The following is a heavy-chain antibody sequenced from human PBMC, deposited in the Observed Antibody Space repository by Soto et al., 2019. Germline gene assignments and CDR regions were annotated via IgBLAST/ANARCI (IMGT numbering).Heavy chain of an antibody. CDR2: IYDSGST. J-gene: IGHJ4*02. CDR1: GGSITSGGYY. Sequence: QVQLQESGPGLVKPSQTLSLTCTVSGGSITSGGYYWSWIRHHPGNGLEWLGYIYDSGSTFYNPSLKSRITLSVDTSKNQFSLKLSSVTVADTAVYFCARKQAGYFYGIDYWGQGTLVTVSS. V-gene: IGHV4-31*03. D-gene: IGHD3-10*01. CDR3: ARKQAGYFYGIDY.